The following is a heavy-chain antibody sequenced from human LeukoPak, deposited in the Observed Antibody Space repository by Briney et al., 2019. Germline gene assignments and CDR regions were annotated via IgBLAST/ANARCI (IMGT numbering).Heavy chain of an antibody. V-gene: IGHV3-30*04. D-gene: IGHD3-10*01. CDR3: ARDGLWFGESYYFDY. CDR1: GFTFSSYA. Sequence: PGGSLRLSCAASGFTFSSYAMHWVCQAPGKGLEWVAVISYDGSNKYYADSVKGRFTISRDNSKNTLYLQMNSLRAEDTAVYYCARDGLWFGESYYFDYWGQGTLVTVSS. CDR2: ISYDGSNK. J-gene: IGHJ4*02.